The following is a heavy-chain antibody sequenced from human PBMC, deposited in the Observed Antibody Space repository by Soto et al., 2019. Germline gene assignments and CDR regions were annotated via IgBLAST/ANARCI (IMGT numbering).Heavy chain of an antibody. CDR3: ARQYSYGYNWFDP. J-gene: IGHJ5*02. Sequence: PSETLSLTKTVAVGAIRGGDCCCSCIPQPPGKGLEWIGYIYYSGSTYYNPSLKSRVTISVDTSKNQFSLKLSSVTAADTAVYYCARQYSYGYNWFDPWGQGTLVTVSS. V-gene: IGHV4-30-4*01. CDR2: IYYSGST. CDR1: VGAIRGGDCC. D-gene: IGHD5-18*01.